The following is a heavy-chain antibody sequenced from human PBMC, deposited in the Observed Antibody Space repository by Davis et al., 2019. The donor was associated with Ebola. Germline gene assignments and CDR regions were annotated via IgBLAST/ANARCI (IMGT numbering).Heavy chain of an antibody. CDR2: ISYDGSNK. CDR1: GFTFSSYG. Sequence: GESLKISCAASGFTFSSYGMHWVRQAPGKGLEWVAVISYDGSNKYYADSVKGRFTISRSNPNKTVSLQMNNLRSDDTAVYYCSNARCSYGAAYFDNWGRGVLVSVTS. V-gene: IGHV3-30*18. CDR3: SNARCSYGAAYFDN. J-gene: IGHJ4*02. D-gene: IGHD3-16*01.